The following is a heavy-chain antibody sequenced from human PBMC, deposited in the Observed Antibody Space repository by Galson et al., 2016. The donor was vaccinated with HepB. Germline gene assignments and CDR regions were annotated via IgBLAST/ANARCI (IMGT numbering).Heavy chain of an antibody. D-gene: IGHD5-18*01. CDR2: IYSGGTT. V-gene: IGHV3-53*01. CDR1: GFSVGSNY. J-gene: IGHJ1*01. Sequence: SLRLSCAASGFSVGSNYMKWVRQAPGKGLEWVAVIYSGGTTSYADSVKGRFTISRDNSRNTLHLQMNSLRAEDTAVYYCSAHPAAVVPWGQGTLVTVSS. CDR3: SAHPAAVVP.